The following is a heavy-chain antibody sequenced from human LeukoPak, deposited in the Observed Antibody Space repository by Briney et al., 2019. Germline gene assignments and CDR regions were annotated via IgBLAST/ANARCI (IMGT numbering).Heavy chain of an antibody. D-gene: IGHD2-8*02. V-gene: IGHV1-18*01. J-gene: IGHJ4*02. CDR3: ARDLSRVTGPCDY. CDR1: GYTFTSYG. CDR2: IGAYNGNT. Sequence: GASVKVSCKASGYTFTSYGISWVRQAPGQGLEWMGWIGAYNGNTNYAQKSQGRVTITRDTSASTAYMELSSLRSEDTAVYYCARDLSRVTGPCDYWGQGTLVTVSS.